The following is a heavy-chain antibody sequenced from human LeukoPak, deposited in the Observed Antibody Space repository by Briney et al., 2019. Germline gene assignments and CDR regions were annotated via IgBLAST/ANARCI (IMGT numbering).Heavy chain of an antibody. D-gene: IGHD3-16*01. CDR2: IYYSGST. CDR3: ARLRTRRTNYDYVSGYFDY. J-gene: IGHJ4*02. Sequence: SETLSLTCTVSGGSISSYYWSWIRQPPGKGLEWIGYIYYSGSTNYNPSLKSRVTISVDTSKNQFSLKLSSVTAADTAVYYCARLRTRRTNYDYVSGYFDYWGQGTLVTVSS. CDR1: GGSISSYY. V-gene: IGHV4-59*08.